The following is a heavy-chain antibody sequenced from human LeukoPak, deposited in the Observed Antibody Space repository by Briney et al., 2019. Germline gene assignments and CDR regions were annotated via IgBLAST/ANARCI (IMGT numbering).Heavy chain of an antibody. CDR1: GYTFSGYS. D-gene: IGHD3-10*01. J-gene: IGHJ4*02. V-gene: IGHV1-46*01. CDR3: ARDWAHGSFDY. CDR2: ISPSSGSA. Sequence: ASVKVSCKASGYTFSGYSMHWVRQAPGQGPEWMGMISPSSGSATYAQKFQGSVTMTRDTSTTTLYMELSSLRSEDTAVYYCARDWAHGSFDYWGQGTPVIVSS.